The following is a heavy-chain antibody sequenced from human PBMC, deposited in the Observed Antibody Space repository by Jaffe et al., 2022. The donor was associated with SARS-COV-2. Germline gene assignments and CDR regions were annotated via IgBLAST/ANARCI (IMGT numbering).Heavy chain of an antibody. CDR2: IYTSGST. CDR1: GGSISSGSYY. CDR3: ARVGSSDSNDAFDI. Sequence: QVQLQESGPGLVKPSQTLSLTCTVSGGSISSGSYYWSWIRQPAGKGLEWIGRIYTSGSTNYNPSLKSRVTISVDTSKNQFSLKLSSVTAADTAVYYCARVGSSDSNDAFDIWGQGTMVTVSS. V-gene: IGHV4-61*02. J-gene: IGHJ3*02. D-gene: IGHD1-26*01.